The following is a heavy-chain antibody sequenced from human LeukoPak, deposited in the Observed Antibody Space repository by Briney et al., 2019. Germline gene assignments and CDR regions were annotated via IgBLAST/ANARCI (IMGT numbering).Heavy chain of an antibody. Sequence: SETLSLTCTVSGGSISSSSYYWGWIRQPPEKGLEWIGSFYYSGSTYYNPSLKSRVTISVDTSKNQFSLKLSSVTAADTAVYYCARATYGDYDLFDYWGQGTLVTVSS. CDR2: FYYSGST. CDR3: ARATYGDYDLFDY. CDR1: GGSISSSSYY. J-gene: IGHJ4*02. V-gene: IGHV4-39*07. D-gene: IGHD4-17*01.